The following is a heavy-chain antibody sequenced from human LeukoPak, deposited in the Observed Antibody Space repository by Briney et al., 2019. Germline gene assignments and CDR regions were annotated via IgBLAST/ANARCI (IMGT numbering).Heavy chain of an antibody. CDR1: GFTFSSYG. CDR2: IWYDGSNK. D-gene: IGHD5-12*01. Sequence: PGGSLRLSCAASGFTFSSYGMHWVRQAPGKGLEWVAVIWYDGSNKYYADSVKGRFTISRDNSKNTLYLQMNSLRAEDTAVYYCARDLGYSGYDWLVSNSAGYYFYGMDVWGQGTTVTVSS. J-gene: IGHJ6*02. V-gene: IGHV3-33*01. CDR3: ARDLGYSGYDWLVSNSAGYYFYGMDV.